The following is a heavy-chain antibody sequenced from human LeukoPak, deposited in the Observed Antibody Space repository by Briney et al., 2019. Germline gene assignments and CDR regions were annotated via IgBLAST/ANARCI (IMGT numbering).Heavy chain of an antibody. CDR3: ARDLLVTTGYALGY. CDR1: GDSASSNSDS. D-gene: IGHD1-1*01. CDR2: TYYRSKWYT. Sequence: SQTLSLTCAISGDSASSNSDSWSWTRQSPSRGLEWLGRTYYRSKWYTEYGVSVGSRMTINVDTSKNHFSLQLNSVTPEDTAVYYCARDLLVTTGYALGYWGQGTLVTVSS. V-gene: IGHV6-1*01. J-gene: IGHJ4*02.